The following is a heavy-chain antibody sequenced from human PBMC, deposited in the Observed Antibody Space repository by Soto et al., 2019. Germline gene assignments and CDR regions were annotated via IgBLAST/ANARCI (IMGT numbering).Heavy chain of an antibody. J-gene: IGHJ4*02. CDR1: GYTLTELS. Sequence: GASVKVSCKVSGYTLTELSMHWVRQAPGKGLEWMGGFDPEDGETIYAQKFQGRVTMTGDTSTSTVYMELSSLRSEDTAVYYCARVVAATRAFDYWGQGTLVTVSS. V-gene: IGHV1-24*01. D-gene: IGHD2-15*01. CDR2: FDPEDGET. CDR3: ARVVAATRAFDY.